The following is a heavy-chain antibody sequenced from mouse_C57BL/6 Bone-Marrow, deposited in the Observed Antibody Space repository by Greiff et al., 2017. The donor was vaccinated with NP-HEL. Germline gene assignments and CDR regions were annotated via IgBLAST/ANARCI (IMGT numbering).Heavy chain of an antibody. Sequence: QVQLQQPGAELVKPGASVKLSCKASGYTFTSYWMQWVKQRPGQGLEWIGEIDPSDGYTNYNQKFKGKATLTVDTSSSTAYMQLSSLTSEDSAVYCCATCYDLFLDYWGQGTTLTVSS. CDR1: GYTFTSYW. CDR3: ATCYDLFLDY. V-gene: IGHV1-50*01. D-gene: IGHD2-10*01. CDR2: IDPSDGYT. J-gene: IGHJ2*01.